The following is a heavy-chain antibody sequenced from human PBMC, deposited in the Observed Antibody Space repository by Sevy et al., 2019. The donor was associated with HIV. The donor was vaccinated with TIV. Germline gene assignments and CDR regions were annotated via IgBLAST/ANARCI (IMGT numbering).Heavy chain of an antibody. J-gene: IGHJ4*02. CDR3: ARFETIAVTTGDY. V-gene: IGHV3-21*01. D-gene: IGHD6-19*01. CDR2: ISRDSIYM. Sequence: GGSLRLSCAASGFTFSSYSMNWVRQAPGKGLEWVSSISRDSIYMFYADSVKGRFTISRDNAKNSLYLQMNSLRAEDTAVYYCARFETIAVTTGDYWGQGTLVTVSS. CDR1: GFTFSSYS.